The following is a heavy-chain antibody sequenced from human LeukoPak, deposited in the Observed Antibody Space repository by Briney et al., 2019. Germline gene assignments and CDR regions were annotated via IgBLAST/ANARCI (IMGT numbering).Heavy chain of an antibody. CDR1: GFPLRDFY. D-gene: IGHD2-15*01. Sequence: GGSLRLSCAASGFPLRDFYMTWIRQAPGKGLEWVSAISGSGGSAYYADSVKGRFTIFRDNSKNTLYLQMNSLRAEDTAVYYCAKDLEVVAATFDYWGQGTLVTVSS. J-gene: IGHJ4*02. V-gene: IGHV3-23*01. CDR2: ISGSGGSA. CDR3: AKDLEVVAATFDY.